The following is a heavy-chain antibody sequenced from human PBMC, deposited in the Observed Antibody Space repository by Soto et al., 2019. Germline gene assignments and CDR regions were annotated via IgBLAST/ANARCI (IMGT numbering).Heavy chain of an antibody. J-gene: IGHJ4*02. CDR2: VNNGGGGT. D-gene: IGHD3-10*01. V-gene: IGHV3-23*01. Sequence: EVLLLDSGGGLVQPGGSLRLSCAASGFTFSNYAMTWVRQAPGKGPEWISTVNNGGGGTYYAASVKGRFTISKDNSNNTLYLQVGSLRAEDTAVYYCAKERLGRGIDYWGQGILVTVSS. CDR1: GFTFSNYA. CDR3: AKERLGRGIDY.